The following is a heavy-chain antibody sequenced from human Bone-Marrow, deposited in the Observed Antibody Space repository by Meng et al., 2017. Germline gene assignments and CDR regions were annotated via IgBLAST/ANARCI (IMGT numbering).Heavy chain of an antibody. J-gene: IGHJ4*02. V-gene: IGHV1-2*06. CDR1: GYTFTDYY. Sequence: QVQVVQSGAEVKKPGASVKVSCKASGYTFTDYYLHWVRQAPGQGLEWMGRINPNSGGTNYAQKFQGRVTMTKDTSISTAYMELSRLRSDDTAVYFCARVVIRGYEVLGYWGQGTLVTVSS. CDR2: INPNSGGT. D-gene: IGHD3-10*01. CDR3: ARVVIRGYEVLGY.